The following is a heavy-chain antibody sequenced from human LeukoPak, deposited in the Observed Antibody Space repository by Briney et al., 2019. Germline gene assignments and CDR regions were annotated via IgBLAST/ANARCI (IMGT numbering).Heavy chain of an antibody. Sequence: SETLSLTCTVSGGSISSYYRSWIRQPPGKGLEWIGYIYYSGSTNYNPSLKSRVTISVDTSKNQFSLRLSSVTAADTAVYYCARSSGWSFNWFDPWGQGTLVTVSS. CDR2: IYYSGST. D-gene: IGHD6-19*01. CDR3: ARSSGWSFNWFDP. V-gene: IGHV4-59*08. CDR1: GGSISSYY. J-gene: IGHJ5*02.